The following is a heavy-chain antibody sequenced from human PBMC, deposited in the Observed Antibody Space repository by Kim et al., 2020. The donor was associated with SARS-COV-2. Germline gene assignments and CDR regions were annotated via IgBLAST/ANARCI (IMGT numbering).Heavy chain of an antibody. D-gene: IGHD3-16*01. Sequence: SLKSRVTISVDTSKNQFSLKLSSVTAADTAVYYCARPYFGGNSGPDAFDIWGQGTMVTVSS. J-gene: IGHJ3*02. CDR3: ARPYFGGNSGPDAFDI. V-gene: IGHV4-30-2*05.